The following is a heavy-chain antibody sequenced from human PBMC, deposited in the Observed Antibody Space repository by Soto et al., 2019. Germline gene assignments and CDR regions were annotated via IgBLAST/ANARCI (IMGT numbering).Heavy chain of an antibody. V-gene: IGHV3-30*18. CDR1: GFTFSSYG. Sequence: GGSLRLSCAASGFTFSSYGMHWVRQAPGKGLEWVAVISYDGSNKYYADSVKGRFTISRDNSKNTLYLQMNSLRAEDTAVYYCAKDLEHLVVLTAHYYYYGMDVWGQGTTVTVSS. D-gene: IGHD7-27*01. J-gene: IGHJ6*02. CDR2: ISYDGSNK. CDR3: AKDLEHLVVLTAHYYYYGMDV.